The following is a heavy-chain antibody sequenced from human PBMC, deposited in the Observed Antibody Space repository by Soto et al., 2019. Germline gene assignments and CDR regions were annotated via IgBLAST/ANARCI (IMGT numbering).Heavy chain of an antibody. CDR3: GSIAVAEGFDP. V-gene: IGHV3-53*01. CDR1: GFYPSYNC. CDR2: IPPDGAT. J-gene: IGHJ5*02. Sequence: RESMTLSCPASGFYPSYNCTSWVRQAPGKGLEWLSIIPPDGATYYAGSVKGRFTISRDNSKNTVHLQMNDLRGDDTAVYYCGSIAVAEGFDPRGQGTLVTLSS. D-gene: IGHD6-19*01.